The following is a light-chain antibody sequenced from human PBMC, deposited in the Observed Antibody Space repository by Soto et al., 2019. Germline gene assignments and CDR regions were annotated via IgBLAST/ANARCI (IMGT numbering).Light chain of an antibody. J-gene: IGKJ4*01. Sequence: TQSPGTLSLSPGERATISCRASQTVCRGCLAWYQQKSGQAPRLLIFGVSNRATGIPDRFSGSGSGADFTLTISRLEPEDFAVYFCQQYGTSPPLNFGGGTRVDI. V-gene: IGKV3-20*01. CDR3: QQYGTSPPLN. CDR2: GVS. CDR1: QTVCRGC.